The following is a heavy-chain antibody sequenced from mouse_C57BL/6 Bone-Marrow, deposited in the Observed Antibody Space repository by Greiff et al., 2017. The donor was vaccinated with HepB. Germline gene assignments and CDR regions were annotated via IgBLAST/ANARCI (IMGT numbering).Heavy chain of an antibody. CDR3: ARRRLLRSYYFDY. CDR2: IDPSDSYT. Sequence: QVQLQQPGAELVRPGTSVKLSCKASGYTFTSYWMHWVKQRPGQGLEWIGVIDPSDSYTNYNQKFKGKATLTVDTSSSTAYMQLSSLTSEDSAVYYCARRRLLRSYYFDYWGQGTTLTVSS. V-gene: IGHV1-59*01. CDR1: GYTFTSYW. D-gene: IGHD2-3*01. J-gene: IGHJ2*01.